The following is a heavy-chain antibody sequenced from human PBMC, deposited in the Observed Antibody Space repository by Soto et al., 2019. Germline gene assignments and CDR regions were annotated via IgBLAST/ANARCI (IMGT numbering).Heavy chain of an antibody. CDR2: INPNSGGT. V-gene: IGHV1-2*04. D-gene: IGHD2-15*01. CDR1: GYTFTGYY. J-gene: IGHJ3*02. CDR3: ARGAVVVVAATNDAFDI. Sequence: ASVKVSCKASGYTFTGYYMHWVRQAPGQGLEWMGWINPNSGGTNYAQKFQGWVTMTRDTSISTAYMELSRLRSDDTAVYYCARGAVVVVAATNDAFDIWGQGTMVTVSS.